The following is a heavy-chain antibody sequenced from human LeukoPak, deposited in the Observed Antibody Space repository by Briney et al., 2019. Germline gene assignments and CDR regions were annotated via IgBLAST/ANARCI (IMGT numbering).Heavy chain of an antibody. J-gene: IGHJ4*01. CDR2: IDHSGST. D-gene: IGHD1-26*01. V-gene: IGHV4-39*07. CDR1: GGSISSGDYY. Sequence: SETLSLTCTVSGGSISSGDYYWSWIRQPPGKGLEWIGEIDHSGSTNYNPSLKSRVTISVDTSKSQFSLRLRSLTAADTALYYCARAYSGSYHKNIDYWSHGTLVTVSS. CDR3: ARAYSGSYHKNIDY.